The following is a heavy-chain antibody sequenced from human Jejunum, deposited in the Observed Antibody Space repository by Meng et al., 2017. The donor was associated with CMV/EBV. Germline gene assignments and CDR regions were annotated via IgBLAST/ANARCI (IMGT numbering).Heavy chain of an antibody. CDR3: ATVTVVSQRFDY. CDR1: GGSISSSSSY. CDR2: ISYRGST. V-gene: IGHV4-39*07. J-gene: IGHJ4*02. Sequence: SGGSISSSSSYSAWIRQSPGKGLEWIGSISYRGSTYYNPSLESRVIISVDTSKRQFSLKLSSVTAADTAVYYCATVTVVSQRFDYWGQGSLVTVSS. D-gene: IGHD4-23*01.